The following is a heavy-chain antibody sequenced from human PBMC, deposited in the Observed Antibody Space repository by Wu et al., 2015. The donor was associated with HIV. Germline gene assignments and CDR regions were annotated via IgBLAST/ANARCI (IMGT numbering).Heavy chain of an antibody. D-gene: IGHD6-19*01. CDR2: FDPEDGET. J-gene: IGHJ6*03. CDR1: GHTLTELS. Sequence: QVQLVQSGAEVKKPGASVKVSCQISGHTLTELSIHWVRQAPGKGLEWMGGFDPEDGETIYAQNFQDRLSIIEDTSTDTGYMELSSLRSDDTAVYYCATLAVTGRAPQNYYHDYYMNVWGERDHGQRLL. V-gene: IGHV1-24*01. CDR3: ATLAVTGRAPQNYYHDYYMNV.